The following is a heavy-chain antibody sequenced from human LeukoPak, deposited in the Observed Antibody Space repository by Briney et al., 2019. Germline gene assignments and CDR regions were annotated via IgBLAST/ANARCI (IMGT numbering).Heavy chain of an antibody. CDR1: GYTFTSYG. CDR2: ISAYNGNT. V-gene: IGHV1-18*01. Sequence: ASVKVSRKASGYTFTSYGISWVRQAPGQGLEWMGWISAYNGNTNYAQKLQGRVTMTTDGYTSTAYMELRSLRSDDTAVYYCARERDYCSSTSCYADNWFDPWGQGTLVTVSS. J-gene: IGHJ5*02. D-gene: IGHD2-2*01. CDR3: ARERDYCSSTSCYADNWFDP.